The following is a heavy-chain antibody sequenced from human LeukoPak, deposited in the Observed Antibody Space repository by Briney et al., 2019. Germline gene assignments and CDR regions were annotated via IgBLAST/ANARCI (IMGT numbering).Heavy chain of an antibody. CDR2: IYYSGTA. V-gene: IGHV4-39*01. Sequence: PSETLSLTCTVSGGSISSKSSYWGWVRQPPGKGLEWIGNIYYSGTAYYNPSLKSRVTISVDTSKNEFSLKLSSVTALDTAMYYCARLEIGAAGGTGRRSFHPWGQGTLVTVSS. J-gene: IGHJ5*02. D-gene: IGHD6-13*01. CDR1: GGSISSKSSY. CDR3: ARLEIGAAGGTGRRSFHP.